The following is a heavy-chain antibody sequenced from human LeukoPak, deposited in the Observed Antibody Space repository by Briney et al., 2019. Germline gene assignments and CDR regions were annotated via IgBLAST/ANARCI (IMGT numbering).Heavy chain of an antibody. CDR2: MNPNSGNT. Sequence: ASVKVSCKASGYTFTSYDINWVRQATGQGLEWMGWMNPNSGNTGYAQKFQGRVTMTRNTSISTAYMELSSLRSEGTAVYYCARGDYYDSSGSGAFDIWGQGTMVTVSS. CDR1: GYTFTSYD. D-gene: IGHD3-22*01. CDR3: ARGDYYDSSGSGAFDI. V-gene: IGHV1-8*01. J-gene: IGHJ3*02.